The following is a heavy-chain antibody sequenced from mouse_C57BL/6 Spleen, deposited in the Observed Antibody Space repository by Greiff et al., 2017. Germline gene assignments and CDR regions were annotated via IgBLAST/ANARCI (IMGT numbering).Heavy chain of an antibody. J-gene: IGHJ1*03. D-gene: IGHD1-1*01. CDR1: GYAFSSYW. CDR2: IYPGDGDT. CDR3: ARSVNPWYFDV. V-gene: IGHV1-80*01. Sequence: VQVVESGAELVKPGASVKISCKASGYAFSSYWMNWVKQRPGKGLEWIGKIYPGDGDTNYNGKFKGKATLTADKSSSTAYMQLSSLTSEDSALYFCARSVNPWYFDVWGTGTPVTVSS.